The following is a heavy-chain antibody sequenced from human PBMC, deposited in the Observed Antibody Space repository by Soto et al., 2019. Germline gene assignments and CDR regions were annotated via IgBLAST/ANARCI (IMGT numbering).Heavy chain of an antibody. CDR1: GFTFSSYS. CDR3: SNVSLGEGSYDCGGNSDY. J-gene: IGHJ4*02. Sequence: GGSLRLSCAASGFTFSSYSMNWVRQAPGKGLEWVSSISSSSSYIYYADSVKGRFTISRDNAKNSLYLQMNSLRAEDTAVYYVSNVSLGEGSYDCGGNSDYWGQGTLVTVSS. V-gene: IGHV3-21*01. CDR2: ISSSSSYI. D-gene: IGHD4-17*01.